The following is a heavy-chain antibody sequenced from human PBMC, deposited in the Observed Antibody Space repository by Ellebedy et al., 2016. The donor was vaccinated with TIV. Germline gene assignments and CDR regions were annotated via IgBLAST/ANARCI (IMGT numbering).Heavy chain of an antibody. D-gene: IGHD1-1*01. CDR2: VYHSGST. J-gene: IGHJ1*01. CDR1: GFTFSGYG. V-gene: IGHV4-38-2*01. CDR3: ASHETTYTSTPPDD. Sequence: GSLRLXXAASGFTFSGYGIHWVRQTPGKGLEWIGIVYHSGSTYYNPSLESRVTISVDTSKNQFSLKLNSVTAADTAVYFCASHETTYTSTPPDDWGQGALVTVSS.